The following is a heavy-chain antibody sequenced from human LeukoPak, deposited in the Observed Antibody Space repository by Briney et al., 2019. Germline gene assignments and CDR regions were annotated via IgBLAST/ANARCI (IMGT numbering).Heavy chain of an antibody. CDR2: IIPIFGTA. CDR1: GGTFSSYA. Sequence: GASVKVSCKASGGTFSSYAISWVRQAPGQGLEWMGRIIPIFGTANYAQKFQGRVTITTDESTSTAYMVLSSLRSEDTAVYYCARTGYYDSSGWDYWGQGTLVTVSS. J-gene: IGHJ4*02. D-gene: IGHD3-22*01. CDR3: ARTGYYDSSGWDY. V-gene: IGHV1-69*05.